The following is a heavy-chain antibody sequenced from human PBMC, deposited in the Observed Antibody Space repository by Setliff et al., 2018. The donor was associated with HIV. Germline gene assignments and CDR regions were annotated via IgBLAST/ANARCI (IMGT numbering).Heavy chain of an antibody. V-gene: IGHV4-39*07. CDR1: GGSFIGSSFQ. Sequence: PSETLSLTCNVSGGSFIGSSFQSTWTRQAPGKGLEWIGDIAYSGTTMYFNYNPSLESRRSLSEDTSRHQFSLKLTSVTADDTGIYYCARGPPFAYWGQGRLVTVSS. J-gene: IGHJ4*02. CDR3: ARGPPFAY. CDR2: IAYSGTTMYF.